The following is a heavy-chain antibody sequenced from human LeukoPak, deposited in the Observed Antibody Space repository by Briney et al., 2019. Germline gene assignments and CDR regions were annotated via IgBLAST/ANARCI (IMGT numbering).Heavy chain of an antibody. D-gene: IGHD3-22*01. CDR1: GGSTSSYY. J-gene: IGHJ3*02. CDR3: ARSASYYDSSGYCPYDAFYI. Sequence: SETLSLTCTVSGGSTSSYYWSWIRQPPGKGLEWIGYIYYSGSTNYNPSLKSRVTISVDTSKNQFSLKLSSVTAADTAVYYCARSASYYDSSGYCPYDAFYIWGQGTMVTVSS. CDR2: IYYSGST. V-gene: IGHV4-59*01.